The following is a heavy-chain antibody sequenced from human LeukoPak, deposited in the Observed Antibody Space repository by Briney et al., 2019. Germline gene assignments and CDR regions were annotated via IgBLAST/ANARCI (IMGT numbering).Heavy chain of an antibody. CDR1: GFTFSSYS. J-gene: IGHJ4*02. V-gene: IGHV3-21*04. CDR2: ISSSSSYI. D-gene: IGHD2-2*01. CDR3: AKADYVVVPAATQH. Sequence: PGGSLRLSCAASGFTFSSYSMNWVRQAPGKGLEWVSSISSSSSYIYYADSVKGRFTISRDNSKNTLYLQMNSLRAEDTAVYYCAKADYVVVPAATQHWGQGTLVTVSS.